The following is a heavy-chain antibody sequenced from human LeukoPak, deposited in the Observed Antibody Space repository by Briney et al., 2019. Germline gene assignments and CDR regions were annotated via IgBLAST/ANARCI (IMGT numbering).Heavy chain of an antibody. J-gene: IGHJ3*02. CDR3: ARLHRGEEAFDI. CDR1: GGSISSYY. CDR2: IYYSGST. V-gene: IGHV4-59*01. Sequence: SETLSLTCTVSGGSISSYYWSWIRQSPGKGLEWIGYIYYSGSTSYNPSLKSRVTISVDTSKNQFSLKLSSVTTADTAVYYCARLHRGEEAFDIWGQGTMVTVSS.